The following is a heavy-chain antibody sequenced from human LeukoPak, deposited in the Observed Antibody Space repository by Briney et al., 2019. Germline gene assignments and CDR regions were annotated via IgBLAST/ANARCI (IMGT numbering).Heavy chain of an antibody. CDR1: GFTFSSYA. J-gene: IGHJ6*02. CDR3: ARVVDDFWSGYYSAYYGMDV. D-gene: IGHD3-3*01. V-gene: IGHV3-23*01. Sequence: PGGSLRLSCAASGFTFSSYAMSWVRQAPGKGLEWVSAISGSGGSTYYADSVKGRFTISRDNSKNTLYLQMNSLRAEDTAVYYCARVVDDFWSGYYSAYYGMDVWGQGTTVTVSS. CDR2: ISGSGGST.